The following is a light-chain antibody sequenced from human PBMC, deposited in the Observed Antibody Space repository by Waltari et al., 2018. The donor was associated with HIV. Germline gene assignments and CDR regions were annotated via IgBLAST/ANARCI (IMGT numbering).Light chain of an antibody. CDR3: QQYNNWPGIT. CDR2: GAS. J-gene: IGKJ3*01. V-gene: IGKV3-15*01. Sequence: EILMTQSPATLSVSPGERATLSCRASQSINNNLAWYQQKPGQAPRFLIYGASTGATGVPARFSGSGSGTEFTLTISSLQSEDFAVYYCQQYNNWPGITFGPGTKVDIK. CDR1: QSINNN.